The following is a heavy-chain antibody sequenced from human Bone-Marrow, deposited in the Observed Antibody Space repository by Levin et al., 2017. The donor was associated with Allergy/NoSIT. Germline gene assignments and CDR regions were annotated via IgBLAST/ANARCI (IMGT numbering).Heavy chain of an antibody. D-gene: IGHD2-21*01. Sequence: AGGSLRLSCGGSGFSFSNSGMSWVRQAPGKGLEWVAAISGGSYSKYFADSVRGRCTISRDDSRQTLYLHLNSLRAEDTATYYCTRCGGDLRRECRVLDLWGRGTLVSVSS. V-gene: IGHV3-23*01. CDR1: GFSFSNSG. J-gene: IGHJ5*02. CDR3: TRCGGDLRRECRVLDL. CDR2: ISGGSYSK.